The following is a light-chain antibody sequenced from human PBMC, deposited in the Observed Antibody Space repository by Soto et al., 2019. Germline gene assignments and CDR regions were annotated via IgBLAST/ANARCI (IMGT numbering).Light chain of an antibody. CDR2: EVS. CDR1: SSDIGAYIY. V-gene: IGLV2-8*01. J-gene: IGLJ1*01. Sequence: QSVLTQPPSASGSPGQSVTISCTGTSSDIGAYIYVSWYQQHPGKAPKLMISEVSRRPSGVPERFSGSKSGNTASLTVSGLQPDDEAHYYCSSYAGSNNFVFGTRTKV. CDR3: SSYAGSNNFV.